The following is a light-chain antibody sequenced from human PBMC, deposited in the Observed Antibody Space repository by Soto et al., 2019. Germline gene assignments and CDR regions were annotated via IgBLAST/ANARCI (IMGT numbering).Light chain of an antibody. J-gene: IGKJ2*02. CDR1: QSVDRY. CDR2: YAY. CDR3: QQHGKWPST. Sequence: EVVLTQSPATLSLSPGETATLSCRASQSVDRYVAWYQQKVGQPPRLLIYYAYTRATAVGARFTGSGSATDFTLTITSLEPEDFAVYYCQQHGKWPSTFGQGTKVEMK. V-gene: IGKV3-11*01.